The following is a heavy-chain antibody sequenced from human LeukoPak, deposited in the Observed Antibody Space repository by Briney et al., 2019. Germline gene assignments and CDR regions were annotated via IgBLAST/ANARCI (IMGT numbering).Heavy chain of an antibody. Sequence: GASVKVSCKASGYTFTNYLMNWVRQAPGQGLEWMGWINANTGNPTYAQGFTGRFVFSLDTSVSTAYLQISSLKAEDTAVYYCASHSGNYALDYWGQGTLVTASS. D-gene: IGHD1-26*01. J-gene: IGHJ4*02. CDR2: INANTGNP. CDR1: GYTFTNYL. CDR3: ASHSGNYALDY. V-gene: IGHV7-4-1*02.